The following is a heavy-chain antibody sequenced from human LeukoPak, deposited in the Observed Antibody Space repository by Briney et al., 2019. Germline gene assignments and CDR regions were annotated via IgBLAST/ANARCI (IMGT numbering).Heavy chain of an antibody. CDR2: IHSSGST. CDR3: AREFSGQGCSGGSCQDY. J-gene: IGHJ4*02. CDR1: GGSIRSYY. D-gene: IGHD2-15*01. V-gene: IGHV4-4*07. Sequence: SSETLSLTCTVSGGSIRSYYWSWIRQPAGKGLEWIGRIHSSGSTNYNPSLKTRVTMSVDTSKNQFSLKLSSVTAADTAVYYWAREFSGQGCSGGSCQDYWGQGTLVTVSS.